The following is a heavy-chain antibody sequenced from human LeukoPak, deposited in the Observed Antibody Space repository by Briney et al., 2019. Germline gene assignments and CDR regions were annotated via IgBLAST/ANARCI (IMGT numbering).Heavy chain of an antibody. V-gene: IGHV6-1*01. CDR1: GDSVSSNSAA. Sequence: KTSQTLSLTCAISGDSVSSNSAAWNWIRQSPSRGLEWLGRTYYRPKWYNDYAVSVKSRITINPDTSKNQFSLQLNSVAPEDTAVYYCARRVPNQVITDYFDYWGQGTLVTVSS. CDR2: TYYRPKWYN. CDR3: ARRVPNQVITDYFDY. D-gene: IGHD1-1*01. J-gene: IGHJ4*02.